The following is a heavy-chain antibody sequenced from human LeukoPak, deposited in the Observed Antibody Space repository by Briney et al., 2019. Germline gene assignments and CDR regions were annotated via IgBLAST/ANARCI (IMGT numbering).Heavy chain of an antibody. J-gene: IGHJ6*02. V-gene: IGHV3-11*01. CDR3: ARGPGSGWYGDYYYGMDV. CDR2: ITSSGSTI. CDR1: GFTFSDYY. D-gene: IGHD6-19*01. Sequence: GGSLRLSCAASGFTFSDYYMTWIRQAPGKGLEWVSYITSSGSTIYYTDSVKGRFTISRDNAKNSLYLQMNSLRAEDTAMYYCARGPGSGWYGDYYYGMDVWGQGTTVTVSS.